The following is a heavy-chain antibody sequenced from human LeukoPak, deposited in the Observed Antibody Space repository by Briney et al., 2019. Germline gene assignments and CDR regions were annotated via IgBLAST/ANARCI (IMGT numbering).Heavy chain of an antibody. CDR1: GFTFDDYA. Sequence: GGSLRLSCAASGFTFDDYAMHWVRQAPGKGLEWVSGISWNSGSIGYADSVKGRFTISRDNAKNSLYLQMNSLRAEDTALYYCAKDSLFQYYDFWSGYFVYWGQGTLVTVSS. CDR3: AKDSLFQYYDFWSGYFVY. J-gene: IGHJ4*02. D-gene: IGHD3-3*01. V-gene: IGHV3-9*01. CDR2: ISWNSGSI.